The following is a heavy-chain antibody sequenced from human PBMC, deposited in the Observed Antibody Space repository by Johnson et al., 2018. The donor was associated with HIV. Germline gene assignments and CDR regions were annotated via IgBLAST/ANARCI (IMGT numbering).Heavy chain of an antibody. J-gene: IGHJ3*02. Sequence: QVLLVESGGGVVQPGKSLTLSCVASGLSFSNFGIHWVRQAPGKGPEWVAVISFDGNLKKYADSVKGRFTISRDNSKNTLYLQMNSLRAEDTAVYYCAKDGIDRERIRYFDWLLLNAFDIWGQGTMVTVSS. D-gene: IGHD3-9*01. CDR3: AKDGIDRERIRYFDWLLLNAFDI. CDR2: ISFDGNLK. V-gene: IGHV3-30*18. CDR1: GLSFSNFG.